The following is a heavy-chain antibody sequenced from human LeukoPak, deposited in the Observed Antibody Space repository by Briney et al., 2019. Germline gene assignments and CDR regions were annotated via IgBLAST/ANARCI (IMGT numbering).Heavy chain of an antibody. V-gene: IGHV1-24*01. CDR3: ATIVSSGYAYFND. J-gene: IGHJ4*02. D-gene: IGHD3-22*01. CDR2: FDPEDGET. Sequence: ASVNVSCKVSGYTLTELSMLWVRQAPGKGLEWMGGFDPEDGETIYAQKFQGRVTMTEDTSTDTAYMELSSLRSEDTAVYYCATIVSSGYAYFNDCGEGTLVTVSS. CDR1: GYTLTELS.